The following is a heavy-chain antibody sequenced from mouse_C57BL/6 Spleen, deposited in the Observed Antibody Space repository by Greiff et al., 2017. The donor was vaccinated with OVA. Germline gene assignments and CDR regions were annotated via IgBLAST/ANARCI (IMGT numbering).Heavy chain of an antibody. CDR2: ISYDGSN. Sequence: EVKLQESGPGLVKPSQSLSLTCSVTGYSITSGYYWNWIRQFPGNNLEWMGYISYDGSNNYNPSLKNRISITRDTSKNQFFLKLNSVTTEDTATYYCASQLTGYFDYWGQGTTLTVSS. CDR1: GYSITSGYY. J-gene: IGHJ2*01. D-gene: IGHD4-1*01. V-gene: IGHV3-6*01. CDR3: ASQLTGYFDY.